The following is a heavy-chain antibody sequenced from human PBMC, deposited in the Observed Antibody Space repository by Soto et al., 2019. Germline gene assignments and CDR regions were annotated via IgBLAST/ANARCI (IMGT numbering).Heavy chain of an antibody. CDR2: ISYDGSNK. Sequence: GGSLRLSCAASGFTFSSYGMHWVRQAPGKGLEWVAVISYDGSNKYYADSVKGRFTISRDNSKNTLYLQMNSLRAEDTAVYYCAPSEGELPNDYWGQGTLVTVSS. CDR3: APSEGELPNDY. J-gene: IGHJ4*02. CDR1: GFTFSSYG. V-gene: IGHV3-30*03. D-gene: IGHD1-26*01.